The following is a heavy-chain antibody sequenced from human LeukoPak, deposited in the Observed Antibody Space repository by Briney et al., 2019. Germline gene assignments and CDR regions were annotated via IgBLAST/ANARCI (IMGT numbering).Heavy chain of an antibody. CDR1: GGSISNTHHY. CDR2: ISYSGST. D-gene: IGHD6-25*01. J-gene: IGHJ4*02. Sequence: SETLSLTCTVSGGSISNTHHYWSWIRQPPGEGLEWIGYISYSGSTNYNPSLKSRVTISGDTSKNQFSLKLSSVTAADTAVYYCATGSGSAWMYFKYWGQGTLVTVSS. CDR3: ATGSGSAWMYFKY. V-gene: IGHV4-61*05.